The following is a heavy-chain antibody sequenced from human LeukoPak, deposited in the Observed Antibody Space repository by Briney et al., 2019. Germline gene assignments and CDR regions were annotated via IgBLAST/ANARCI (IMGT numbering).Heavy chain of an antibody. CDR2: IWYDGSNK. Sequence: PGRSLRLSCAASGFTFSSYGMHWVRQAPGKGLEWVAVIWYDGSNKYYADSVKGRFTISRDNSKNTLYLQMNSLRAEDTAVYYCAREEKVDYPHALGYWGQGTLVTVSS. V-gene: IGHV3-33*01. J-gene: IGHJ4*02. CDR3: AREEKVDYPHALGY. CDR1: GFTFSSYG. D-gene: IGHD4-11*01.